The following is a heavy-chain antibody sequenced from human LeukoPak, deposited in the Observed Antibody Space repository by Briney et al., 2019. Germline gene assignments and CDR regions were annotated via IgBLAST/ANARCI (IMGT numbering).Heavy chain of an antibody. CDR1: GYTFTGYY. V-gene: IGHV1-2*02. CDR3: AKNPYEYYFDY. CDR2: INPNSGDT. J-gene: IGHJ4*02. Sequence: SVKVSCQASGYTFTGYYMHWVRQAPGQGLEWMGWINPNSGDTNYAQKFQGRVTMTRDTSINTAYMELSRLRTDDTAVYYCAKNPYEYYFDYWGQGTLVTVSS. D-gene: IGHD5-12*01.